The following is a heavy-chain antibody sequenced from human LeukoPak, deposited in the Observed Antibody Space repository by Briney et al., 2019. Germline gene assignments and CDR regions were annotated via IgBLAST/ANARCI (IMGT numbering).Heavy chain of an antibody. CDR2: ISSSSSYI. Sequence: GGSLRLSCAASGFTFSSYSMNWVRQAPGKGLEWASSISSSSSYIYYADSVKGRFTTSRDNAKNSLYLQMNSLRAEDTAVYFCARTYDHTGSHYYYYMDVWGKGTTVTVSS. V-gene: IGHV3-21*01. D-gene: IGHD3-22*01. CDR3: ARTYDHTGSHYYYYMDV. CDR1: GFTFSSYS. J-gene: IGHJ6*03.